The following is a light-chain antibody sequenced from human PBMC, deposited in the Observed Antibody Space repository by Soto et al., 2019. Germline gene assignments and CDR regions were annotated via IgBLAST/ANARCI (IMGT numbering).Light chain of an antibody. J-gene: IGKJ3*01. CDR1: QSISSW. V-gene: IGKV1-5*01. Sequence: DIQMTQSPSTLSASVGDRVTITCRASQSISSWLAWYQQKPGKAPKLLIYDAPSLESGVPSRFSGSGSGTEFTLTISSLQPDDFATYYCQQYNSYSFFGPGTKVDIK. CDR2: DAP. CDR3: QQYNSYSF.